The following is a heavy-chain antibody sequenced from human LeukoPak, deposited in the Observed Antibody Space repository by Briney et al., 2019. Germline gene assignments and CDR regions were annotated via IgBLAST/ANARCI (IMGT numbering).Heavy chain of an antibody. Sequence: GASVKVSCKASGGTFSSYAISWVRQAPGQGLEWMGRIIPILGIANYAQKFQGRVTITADKFTSTAYMELSSLRSEDTAVYYCARVIMIWNYYYYYGMDVWGQGTTVTVSS. CDR1: GGTFSSYA. J-gene: IGHJ6*02. D-gene: IGHD3-16*01. CDR2: IIPILGIA. CDR3: ARVIMIWNYYYYYGMDV. V-gene: IGHV1-69*04.